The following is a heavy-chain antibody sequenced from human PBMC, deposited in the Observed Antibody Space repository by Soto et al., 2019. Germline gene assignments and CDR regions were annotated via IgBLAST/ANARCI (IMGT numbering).Heavy chain of an antibody. Sequence: PGGSLRLSCAASGFTFSSYWMSWVRQAPGKGLEWVANIKQDGSEKYYVDSVKGRFTISRDNAKNSLYLQMNSLRAEDTAVYYCARDYGPKYYDILTGYSPVDYWGQGTLVTVSS. CDR1: GFTFSSYW. J-gene: IGHJ4*02. V-gene: IGHV3-7*04. CDR2: IKQDGSEK. D-gene: IGHD3-9*01. CDR3: ARDYGPKYYDILTGYSPVDY.